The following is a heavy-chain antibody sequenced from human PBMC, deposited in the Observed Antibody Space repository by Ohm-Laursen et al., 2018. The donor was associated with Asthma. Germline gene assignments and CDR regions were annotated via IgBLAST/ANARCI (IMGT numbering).Heavy chain of an antibody. V-gene: IGHV4-31*03. CDR3: ARDSPTGELIFDY. Sequence: TLSLTCTVPGAVISSGDHYWSWIRQHPGKGLEWIGYIYYSGSTYYNPSLKSRVTISVDTSKNQFSLKLSSVTAADTAVYYCARDSPTGELIFDYWGQGTLVTVSS. D-gene: IGHD3-10*01. CDR2: IYYSGST. J-gene: IGHJ4*02. CDR1: GAVISSGDHY.